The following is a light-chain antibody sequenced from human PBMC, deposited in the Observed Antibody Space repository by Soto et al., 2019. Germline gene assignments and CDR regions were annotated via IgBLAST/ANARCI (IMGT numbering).Light chain of an antibody. CDR1: QSVSSY. Sequence: EIVLTQSPATLSLSPEERATLSCRASQSVSSYLAWYQQNPGQAPRLLIYDASNRATGIPARFSGSGSGTDFTLTISSLEPEDFAVYYCQQRSNWPRLTFGGGTKVDIK. CDR2: DAS. V-gene: IGKV3-11*01. CDR3: QQRSNWPRLT. J-gene: IGKJ4*01.